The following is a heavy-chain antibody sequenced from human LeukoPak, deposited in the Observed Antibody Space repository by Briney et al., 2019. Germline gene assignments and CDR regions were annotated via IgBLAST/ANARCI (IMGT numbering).Heavy chain of an antibody. Sequence: GGSLRLSCAASGFTFSSYSMNWVRQAPGKGLEWVSYISSSSSTIYYADSVKGRFTISRDNAKNSLYLQMNSLRAEDTAVYYCARGDIVVVPAAMTFDYWGQGTLVTVSS. J-gene: IGHJ4*02. CDR2: ISSSSSTI. V-gene: IGHV3-48*01. D-gene: IGHD2-2*01. CDR1: GFTFSSYS. CDR3: ARGDIVVVPAAMTFDY.